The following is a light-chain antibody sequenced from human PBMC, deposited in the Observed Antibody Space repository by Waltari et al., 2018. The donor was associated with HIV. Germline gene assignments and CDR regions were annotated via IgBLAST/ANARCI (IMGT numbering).Light chain of an antibody. J-gene: IGLJ3*02. CDR3: SSYTSSNTPAWV. Sequence: QSALTQPASVSGSPGQSITISCTGTSSDVGGYNYVSWYQQHPGKAPKLMIYEVSYRPSGVSNRFSGSKSGNTASLTISGLQAEDEADYYCSSYTSSNTPAWVFGGGTKLTVL. CDR2: EVS. V-gene: IGLV2-14*01. CDR1: SSDVGGYNY.